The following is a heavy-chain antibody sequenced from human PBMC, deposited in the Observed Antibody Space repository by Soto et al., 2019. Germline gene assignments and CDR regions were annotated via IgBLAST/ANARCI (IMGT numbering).Heavy chain of an antibody. V-gene: IGHV3-23*01. CDR2: ISGGGGSI. CDR3: AKGKSSNYVSHAFDV. J-gene: IGHJ3*01. Sequence: GGSLRLSCAASGFNFNTYAMSWVRQAPGKGLEWVSGISGGGGSIHYVDSVKGRFTISRDNPKNTLYLQMNSLRGEDTAVYYCAKGKSSNYVSHAFDVWGQGTMVTVSS. D-gene: IGHD3-10*02. CDR1: GFNFNTYA.